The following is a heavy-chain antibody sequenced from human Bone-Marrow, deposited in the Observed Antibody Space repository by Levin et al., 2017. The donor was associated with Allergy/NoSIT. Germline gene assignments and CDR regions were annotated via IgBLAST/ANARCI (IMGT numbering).Heavy chain of an antibody. CDR3: ATGTYLLDY. CDR2: ISSGSDIV. V-gene: IGHV3-48*02. CDR1: GFTVSSIY. Sequence: GESLKISCAASGFTVSSIYMNWVRQTPGRGLDWISYISSGSDIVYYADSVKGRFTISRDNAKNSLYLHMSSLRDDDTAVYYCATGTYLLDYWGPGNLVTV. D-gene: IGHD2-21*01. J-gene: IGHJ4*02.